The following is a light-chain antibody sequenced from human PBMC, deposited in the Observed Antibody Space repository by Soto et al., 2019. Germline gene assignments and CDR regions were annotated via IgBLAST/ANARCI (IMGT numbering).Light chain of an antibody. CDR2: KAS. Sequence: DIQMTQSPSTLSASVGDRVTITCRASQSISSWLAWYQQKPGKAPKLLIYKASSLESGVPSRFSGSGSGTEFTLAISSLQPDDFATYYCQQYNSYSLTFGGGTKVEIK. CDR1: QSISSW. CDR3: QQYNSYSLT. V-gene: IGKV1-5*03. J-gene: IGKJ4*01.